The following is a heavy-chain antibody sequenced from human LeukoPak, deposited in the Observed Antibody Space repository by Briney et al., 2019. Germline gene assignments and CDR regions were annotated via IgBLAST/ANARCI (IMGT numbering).Heavy chain of an antibody. D-gene: IGHD3-10*01. CDR3: ARAIGDSNYYYGMDV. V-gene: IGHV3-11*06. Sequence: KPGGSLRLSCAASGFTFSDYYMSWIRQAPGKGLEWVSYISSSSSYTNYADSVKGRFTISRDNAKNSLYLQMNSLRAEDTAVYYCARAIGDSNYYYGMDVWGQGTTVTVSS. CDR1: GFTFSDYY. J-gene: IGHJ6*02. CDR2: ISSSSSYT.